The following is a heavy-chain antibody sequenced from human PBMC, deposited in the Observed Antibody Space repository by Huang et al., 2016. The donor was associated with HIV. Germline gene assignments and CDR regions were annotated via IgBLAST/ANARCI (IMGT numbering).Heavy chain of an antibody. V-gene: IGHV2-70*15. Sequence: QVTLRESGPALVKPTQTLTLTCTFSGFSLSVSGMSVSWIRQPPGKALEWRARIDWDDDKHYRPSLKTRLTVSKDTSKNQVVLKMTNLDPVDTATYYCARIRVVRGVLPFYYMDVWGKGTTVTVSS. CDR1: GFSLSVSGMS. J-gene: IGHJ6*03. CDR2: IDWDDDK. D-gene: IGHD3-10*01. CDR3: ARIRVVRGVLPFYYMDV.